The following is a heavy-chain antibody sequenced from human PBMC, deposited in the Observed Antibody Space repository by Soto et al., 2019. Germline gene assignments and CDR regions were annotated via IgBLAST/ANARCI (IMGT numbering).Heavy chain of an antibody. Sequence: GGSLRLSCAASGFTFSSYAMNWVRQAPGKGLEWVSGISGSGGSTYYLDSVKGRFTISRDNSKNTLDLQMNSLRAEDTAVYYCATRRVNYDILPGPRDYYGMDVWGQGTTVTVSS. D-gene: IGHD3-9*01. V-gene: IGHV3-23*01. CDR3: ATRRVNYDILPGPRDYYGMDV. CDR2: ISGSGGST. CDR1: GFTFSSYA. J-gene: IGHJ6*02.